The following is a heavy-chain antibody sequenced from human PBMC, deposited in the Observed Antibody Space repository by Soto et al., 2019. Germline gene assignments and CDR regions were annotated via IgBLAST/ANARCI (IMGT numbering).Heavy chain of an antibody. V-gene: IGHV3-23*01. J-gene: IGHJ4*02. D-gene: IGHD6-13*01. Sequence: EVQLLESGGGLVQPGGSLRLSCAASGFTFSSYAMTWVRQAPGKGLEWVSAISGSGNTSYYADSVKGRFTISRDSSKKMLNLQMNSLRPEDTAMYYCATERGRTWYEDYWGQGTLVTVSS. CDR1: GFTFSSYA. CDR2: ISGSGNTS. CDR3: ATERGRTWYEDY.